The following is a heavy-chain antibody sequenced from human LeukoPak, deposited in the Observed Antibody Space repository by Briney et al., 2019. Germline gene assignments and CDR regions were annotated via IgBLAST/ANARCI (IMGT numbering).Heavy chain of an antibody. Sequence: GGSLRLSCAASGFTFSSYAMSWVGQAPGKGLEWVSAISGSGGSTYYADSVKGRFTISRDNSKNTLYLQMNSLRAEDTAVYYCANQYCSSTSCYGAVDYWGQGTLVTVSS. J-gene: IGHJ4*02. V-gene: IGHV3-23*01. CDR2: ISGSGGST. CDR3: ANQYCSSTSCYGAVDY. D-gene: IGHD2-2*01. CDR1: GFTFSSYA.